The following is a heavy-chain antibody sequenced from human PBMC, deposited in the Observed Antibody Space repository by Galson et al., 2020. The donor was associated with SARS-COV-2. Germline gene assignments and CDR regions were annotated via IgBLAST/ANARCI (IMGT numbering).Heavy chain of an antibody. Sequence: SETLSLTCSVSGYSISSSSYYWGWIRQPPGKGLEWIGSMHNSGNTYYNPSLKSQFSISVDTSKNKISLKLSSVTAADTAVYYCARDRRNYGDYFDYWGQGTPVTVSS. CDR2: MHNSGNT. CDR1: GYSISSSSYY. J-gene: IGHJ4*02. D-gene: IGHD4-17*01. CDR3: ARDRRNYGDYFDY. V-gene: IGHV4-39*07.